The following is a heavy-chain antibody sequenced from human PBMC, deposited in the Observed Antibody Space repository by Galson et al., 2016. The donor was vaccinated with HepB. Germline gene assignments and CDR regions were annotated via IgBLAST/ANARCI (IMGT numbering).Heavy chain of an antibody. CDR2: IINLYGTA. CDR1: GGTFSSYA. V-gene: IGHV1-69*13. J-gene: IGHJ6*02. D-gene: IGHD5-24*01. CDR3: ARVRDGYNTHFYYGMDV. Sequence: SVKVSCKASGGTFSSYAISWVRQAPGQGLEWMGVIINLYGTANYALKFQGRVTTTADESTSTAHMEVSSLRYEDTAVYYCARVRDGYNTHFYYGMDVWGQGTSVTVS.